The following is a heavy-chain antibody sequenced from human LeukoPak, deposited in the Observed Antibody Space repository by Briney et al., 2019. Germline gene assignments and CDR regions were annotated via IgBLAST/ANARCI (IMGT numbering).Heavy chain of an antibody. D-gene: IGHD3-9*01. CDR2: IIPIFGTA. J-gene: IGHJ6*04. CDR3: VVGDDILTGYPTDPDYYYYYGMDV. CDR1: GGTFSSYA. Sequence: GASVKVSCKASGGTFSSYAISWERQAPGQALEWMGGIIPIFGTANYAQKFQGRVTITADESTSTAYMELSSLRSEDTAVYYCVVGDDILTGYPTDPDYYYYYGMDVWGKGTTVTVSS. V-gene: IGHV1-69*13.